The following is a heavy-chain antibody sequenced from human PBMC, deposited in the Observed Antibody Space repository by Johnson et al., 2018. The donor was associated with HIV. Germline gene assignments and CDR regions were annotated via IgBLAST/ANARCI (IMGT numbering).Heavy chain of an antibody. CDR2: ISSSGSTI. CDR1: GIIFSDYY. Sequence: QVQLVESGGGLVKPGGSLRLSCAASGIIFSDYYMSWIRQAPGKGLEWVSHISSSGSTIYYAESVKGRFTISRDNAKNTLYLQMNSLRAEDTAVYYCAREKATLLFRASGAAFDIWGQGTTVTVSS. J-gene: IGHJ3*02. CDR3: AREKATLLFRASGAAFDI. D-gene: IGHD3-10*02. V-gene: IGHV3-11*04.